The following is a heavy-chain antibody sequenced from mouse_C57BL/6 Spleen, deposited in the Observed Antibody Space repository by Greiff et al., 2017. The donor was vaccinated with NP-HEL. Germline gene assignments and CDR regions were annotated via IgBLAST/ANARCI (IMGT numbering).Heavy chain of an antibody. CDR2: INPNNGGT. Sequence: EVQLQQSGPELVKPGASVKISCKASGYTFTDYYMNWVKQSHGKSLEWIGDINPNNGGTSYNQKFKGKATLTVDKSSSTAYMELRSLTSEDSAVYYCARGRRDNYFDYGGQGTTLTVSS. CDR3: ARGRRDNYFDY. V-gene: IGHV1-26*01. CDR1: GYTFTDYY. J-gene: IGHJ2*01.